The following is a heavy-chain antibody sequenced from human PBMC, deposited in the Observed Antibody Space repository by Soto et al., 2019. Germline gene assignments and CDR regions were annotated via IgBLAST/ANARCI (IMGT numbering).Heavy chain of an antibody. D-gene: IGHD3-22*01. CDR1: GFTFSSYG. CDR2: IWYDGSNK. J-gene: IGHJ4*02. Sequence: PGGSLRLSCAASGFTFSSYGMHWVRQAPGRGLEWVAVIWYDGSNKYYADSVKGRFTISRDNSKNTLYLQMNSLRAEDTAVYYCARDYDSSGYYPSVPLDYWGQGTLVTVSS. CDR3: ARDYDSSGYYPSVPLDY. V-gene: IGHV3-33*01.